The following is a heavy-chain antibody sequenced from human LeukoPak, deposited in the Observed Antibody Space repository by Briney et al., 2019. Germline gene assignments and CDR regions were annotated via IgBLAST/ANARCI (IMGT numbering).Heavy chain of an antibody. CDR3: ARDRGNSDPGDWFDS. CDR1: GFTFSDYY. CDR2: ISGSGSTV. J-gene: IGHJ5*01. Sequence: GGSLRLSCAASGFTFSDYYMSWIRQAPGKGLEWVSYISGSGSTVYYAASVRGRFTISRDNAKNSLFLQMNSLRAEDTAVYYCARDRGNSDPGDWFDSWGQGTLVTVST. V-gene: IGHV3-11*01. D-gene: IGHD4-23*01.